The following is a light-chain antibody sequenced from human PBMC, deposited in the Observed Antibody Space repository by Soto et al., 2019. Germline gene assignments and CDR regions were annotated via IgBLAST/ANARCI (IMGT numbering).Light chain of an antibody. CDR3: QQTYDTPLT. J-gene: IGKJ4*01. Sequence: DIQMTQSPSSLSASVGDRVTITCRASQSISNFLHWYQQRPGIAPKPLIYAVSTLQAGVPPRFSGSGSGTDFTLTISSLQPEDFGTYYCQQTYDTPLTFGGGTKVEI. CDR2: AVS. V-gene: IGKV1-39*01. CDR1: QSISNF.